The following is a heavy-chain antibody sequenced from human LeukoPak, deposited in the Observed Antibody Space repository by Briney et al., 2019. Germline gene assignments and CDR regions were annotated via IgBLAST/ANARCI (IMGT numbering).Heavy chain of an antibody. J-gene: IGHJ5*02. V-gene: IGHV3-48*03. Sequence: GGSLRLSCAASGFTFSSYEMNWVRQAPGKGLEWVSYISSSGSTIYYADSVKGRFTISRDNAKNSLYLQMNSLRAEDTAVYYCAREGLRNWFDPWGQGTLVTVSS. CDR2: ISSSGSTI. CDR3: AREGLRNWFDP. CDR1: GFTFSSYE. D-gene: IGHD5-12*01.